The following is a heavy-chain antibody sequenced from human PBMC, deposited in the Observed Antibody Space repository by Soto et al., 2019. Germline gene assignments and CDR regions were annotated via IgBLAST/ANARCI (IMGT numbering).Heavy chain of an antibody. CDR3: ARGRTVNFYGMDV. Sequence: QVQLVQSGAEVKKPGASLKVSYVASGYTFTDHYIHWVRQAPGQGLEWMGWINPHSGDTIYAQKFQGRVTLTRDTSISTAYRELSRLRSDDTAVYYCARGRTVNFYGMDVWGQGTTVTVSS. D-gene: IGHD4-17*01. CDR2: INPHSGDT. CDR1: GYTFTDHY. J-gene: IGHJ6*02. V-gene: IGHV1-2*02.